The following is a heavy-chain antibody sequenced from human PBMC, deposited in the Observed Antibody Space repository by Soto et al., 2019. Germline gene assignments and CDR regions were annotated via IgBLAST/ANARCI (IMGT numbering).Heavy chain of an antibody. J-gene: IGHJ4*02. V-gene: IGHV2-5*01. Sequence: QTTWKDSAPPLVKPTKTLTLTYTSPGFSLSTNKVPVGWFLQPPGKALEWLAHLYGNGDENYSSSLKSRLTITKDTSKNQVVLTMTNMDPVDTATYYCAHLDGSAWYYYDNWGQGTLVTVSS. CDR3: AHLDGSAWYYYDN. CDR2: LYGNGDE. CDR1: GFSLSTNKVP. D-gene: IGHD6-6*01.